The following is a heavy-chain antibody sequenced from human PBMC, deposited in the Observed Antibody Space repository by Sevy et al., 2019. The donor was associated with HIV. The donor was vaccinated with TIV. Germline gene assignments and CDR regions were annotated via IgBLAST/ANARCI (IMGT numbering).Heavy chain of an antibody. V-gene: IGHV3-11*01. Sequence: GGSLRLSCVASGFTFSDYYMSWMRQAPGKGLEWLSYISDSGTTIDYADSVRGRLTISRDNAKNSLFLQMDSLRADDTALYYCARHDFSNYGAFDFWGQGTLVTVSS. CDR3: ARHDFSNYGAFDF. CDR2: ISDSGTTI. J-gene: IGHJ4*02. CDR1: GFTFSDYY. D-gene: IGHD4-4*01.